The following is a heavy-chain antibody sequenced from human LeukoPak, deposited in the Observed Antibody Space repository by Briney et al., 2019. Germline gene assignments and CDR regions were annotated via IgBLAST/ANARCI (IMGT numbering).Heavy chain of an antibody. CDR3: ASIRGVFGY. CDR2: TKDKAYSYTT. D-gene: IGHD3-10*01. CDR1: GFTFSDLF. Sequence: GGSLRLSCAVSGFTFSDLFMDWVRQAPGKGLEWVGRTKDKAYSYTTEYAASVKGRFTISRDDSKNLVYLQMNSLKAEDTAVYYCASIRGVFGYWGQGILVTVSS. J-gene: IGHJ4*02. V-gene: IGHV3-72*01.